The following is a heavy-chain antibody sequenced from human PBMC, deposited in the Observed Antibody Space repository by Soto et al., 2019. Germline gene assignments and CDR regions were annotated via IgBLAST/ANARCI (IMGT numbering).Heavy chain of an antibody. J-gene: IGHJ5*02. CDR3: SRDLGTGSSWYFSNWFDP. CDR1: GFHFCSHS. V-gene: IGHV3-21*01. Sequence: GGPLSLSSAASGFHFCSHSMNWVRKTQGKELEWVSSISSSSSYIYYADSVKGRFTISRDNAKNSLYLQMNSLRAEDTAVYYCSRDLGTGSSWYFSNWFDPWGQGTLVTVSS. D-gene: IGHD6-13*01. CDR2: ISSSSSYI.